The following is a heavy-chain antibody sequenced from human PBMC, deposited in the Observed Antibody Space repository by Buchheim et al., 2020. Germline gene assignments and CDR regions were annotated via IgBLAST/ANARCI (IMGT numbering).Heavy chain of an antibody. J-gene: IGHJ6*02. CDR3: ARGKLMVPYYYYGMDV. V-gene: IGHV4-34*01. CDR1: GGSFSGYY. CDR2: INHSGST. D-gene: IGHD3-10*01. Sequence: QVQLQQWGAGLLKPSETLSLTCAVYGGSFSGYYWSWIRQPPGKGLEWIGEINHSGSTNYNPSLKSRVTISVDTSKNPLLLKLSSVTAADTAVYYCARGKLMVPYYYYGMDVWGQGTT.